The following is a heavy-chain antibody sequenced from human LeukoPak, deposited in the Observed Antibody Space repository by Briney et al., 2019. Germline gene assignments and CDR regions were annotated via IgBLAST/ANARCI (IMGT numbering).Heavy chain of an antibody. CDR2: INPSGGST. Sequence: GASVKVCCKASGYTFTSYYMHWVRQAPGQGLEWMGIINPSGGSTSYAQKFQGRVTMTRDTSTSTVYMELSSLRSEYTAVYYCAREVDSSGYYYHQYYFDYWGQGTLVTVSS. CDR3: AREVDSSGYYYHQYYFDY. CDR1: GYTFTSYY. J-gene: IGHJ4*02. D-gene: IGHD3-22*01. V-gene: IGHV1-46*01.